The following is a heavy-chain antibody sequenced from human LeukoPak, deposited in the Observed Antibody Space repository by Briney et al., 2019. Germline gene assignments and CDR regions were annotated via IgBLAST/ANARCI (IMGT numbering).Heavy chain of an antibody. CDR2: ISPYNGNT. V-gene: IGHV1-18*01. D-gene: IGHD6-19*01. Sequence: ASVKVSCKASGYTLISYGISWVRQAPGQGLEWMGWISPYNGNTNYAQKLRGRVTMTTDTSTSTAYMELRSLRSDDTAVYYCARDRQQWLVDAFDIWGQGTMVTVSS. CDR1: GYTLISYG. J-gene: IGHJ3*02. CDR3: ARDRQQWLVDAFDI.